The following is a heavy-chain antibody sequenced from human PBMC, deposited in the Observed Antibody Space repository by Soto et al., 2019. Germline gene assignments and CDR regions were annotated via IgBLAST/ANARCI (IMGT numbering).Heavy chain of an antibody. Sequence: QVQLVQSGAEVKKPGSSVRLSCTASGDTFSFYTISWVRQAPGQGPEWMGRIIPMVGMADYPQKFQGRVTMRAAKSTRTGYRVLSRLRSHATAVYFCATNYGAGSTHLASWGQGTLVTASS. CDR1: GDTFSFYT. CDR2: IIPMVGMA. D-gene: IGHD3-10*01. V-gene: IGHV1-69*02. CDR3: ATNYGAGSTHLAS. J-gene: IGHJ4*02.